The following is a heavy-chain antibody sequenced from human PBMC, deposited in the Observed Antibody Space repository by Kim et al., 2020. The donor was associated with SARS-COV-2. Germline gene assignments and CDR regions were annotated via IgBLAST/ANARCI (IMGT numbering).Heavy chain of an antibody. J-gene: IGHJ6*02. CDR2: ISGSGGST. CDR1: GFTFSSYA. D-gene: IGHD3-10*01. V-gene: IGHV3-23*01. Sequence: GGSLRLSCAASGFTFSSYAMSWVRQAPGKGLEWVSAISGSGGSTYYADSVKGRFTISRDNSKNTLYLQMNSLRAEDTAVYYCAKDLRWGPVRGVIILDGMDVWGQGTTVTVSS. CDR3: AKDLRWGPVRGVIILDGMDV.